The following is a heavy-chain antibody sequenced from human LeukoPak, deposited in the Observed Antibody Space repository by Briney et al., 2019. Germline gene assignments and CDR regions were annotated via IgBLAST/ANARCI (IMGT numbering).Heavy chain of an antibody. CDR3: ASGGFYCSSSTCPPD. V-gene: IGHV3-21*01. CDR1: GFTFCSYS. CDR2: ITSSGSYI. D-gene: IGHD2-2*01. J-gene: IGHJ4*02. Sequence: GGSLRLSGAASGFTFCSYSMIWVRQAPGKGLEGGSSITSSGSYIYYAESVTGRFTSSRDNAKNSLYLQMNSLRAEDTAVYYCASGGFYCSSSTCPPDWGQGTLVTVSS.